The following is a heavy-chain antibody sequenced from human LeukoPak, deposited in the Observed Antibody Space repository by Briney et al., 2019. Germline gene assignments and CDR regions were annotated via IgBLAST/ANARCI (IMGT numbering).Heavy chain of an antibody. Sequence: SETLSLTCAVYGGSFSSYYWSWIRQPPGRGLEWIGDIDHGGITNCNPSLKSRVTISVDTSKNQFSLTLRSVTAADTAVYCCAGLQGHSYYYMDVWGRGTTVTVSS. CDR3: AGLQGHSYYYMDV. CDR1: GGSFSSYY. CDR2: IDHGGIT. V-gene: IGHV4-34*01. J-gene: IGHJ6*03.